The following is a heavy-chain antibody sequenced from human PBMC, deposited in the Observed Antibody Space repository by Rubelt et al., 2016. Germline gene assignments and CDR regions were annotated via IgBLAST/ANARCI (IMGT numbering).Heavy chain of an antibody. CDR1: GGTFSSYA. CDR3: ARSIVGAWTVDY. Sequence: QVQLVQSGAEVKKPGSSVKVSCKASGGTFSSYAISWVRQAPGPGLEWMGGIIPIFGTANYAQKVRGRVTITADESTSTAYMELSSLRSEDTAVYYCARSIVGAWTVDYWGQGTLVTVSS. V-gene: IGHV1-69*01. CDR2: IIPIFGTA. D-gene: IGHD1-26*01. J-gene: IGHJ4*02.